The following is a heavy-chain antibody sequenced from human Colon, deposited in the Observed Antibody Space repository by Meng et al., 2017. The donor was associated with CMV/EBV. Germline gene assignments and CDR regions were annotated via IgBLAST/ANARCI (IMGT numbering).Heavy chain of an antibody. Sequence: QTTLKVSAPPLVTPTQTLTLTCTFSGFSLSTIGMGVGWIRQPPGKALEWLGVIYWDDDKRYSPSLKSRLTITKDTSKNQVVLTMTNLDPLDTATYYCAHRPYGSGSYFFDYWGQGTLVTVSS. CDR2: IYWDDDK. V-gene: IGHV2-5*02. CDR1: GFSLSTIGMG. D-gene: IGHD3-10*01. CDR3: AHRPYGSGSYFFDY. J-gene: IGHJ4*02.